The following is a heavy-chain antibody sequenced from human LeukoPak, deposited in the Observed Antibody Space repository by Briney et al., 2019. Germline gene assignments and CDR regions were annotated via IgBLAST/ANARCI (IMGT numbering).Heavy chain of an antibody. D-gene: IGHD4-17*01. J-gene: IGHJ5*02. CDR1: GIPFSSFG. CDR3: ARDGTVTAGPFDP. Sequence: GGSLRLSCAAPGIPFSSFGMHWLRQAPGKGLEWVAFIWYDGSNKYYADSVKGRFTISRDNSKDTLYLQMNSLTAEDTAVYYCARDGTVTAGPFDPWGGGTLVTVSS. V-gene: IGHV3-33*01. CDR2: IWYDGSNK.